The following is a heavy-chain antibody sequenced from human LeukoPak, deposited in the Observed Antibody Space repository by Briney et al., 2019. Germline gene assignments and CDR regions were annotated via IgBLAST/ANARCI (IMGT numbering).Heavy chain of an antibody. CDR3: VGREPRAAFGPTH. Sequence: GGSLRLSCAASGFTFSSYAMSWVRQSPGKGLLWVSRINSDGKTTTYADSVKGRFTISRDNARNTLYLQMNSLRAEETAVYFCVGREPRAAFGPTHWGQGTLVTVSS. V-gene: IGHV3-74*01. CDR1: GFTFSSYA. CDR2: INSDGKTT. D-gene: IGHD1-14*01. J-gene: IGHJ4*02.